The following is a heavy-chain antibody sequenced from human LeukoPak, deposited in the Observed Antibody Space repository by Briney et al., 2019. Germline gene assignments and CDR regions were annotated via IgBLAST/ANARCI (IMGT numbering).Heavy chain of an antibody. CDR1: GYTFTSYG. V-gene: IGHV1-18*01. J-gene: IGHJ5*02. CDR3: ARDLAVAAEGGWFDP. CDR2: ISAYNGNT. D-gene: IGHD6-19*01. Sequence: ASVKVSCKASGYTFTSYGISWVRQAPGQGLEWMGWISAYNGNTNYAQKLQGRATMTTDTSTSTAYMELRSLRSDDTAVYYCARDLAVAAEGGWFDPWGQGTLVTVSS.